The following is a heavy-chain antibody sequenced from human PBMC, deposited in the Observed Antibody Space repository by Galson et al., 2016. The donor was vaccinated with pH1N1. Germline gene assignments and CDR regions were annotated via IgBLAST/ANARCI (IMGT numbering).Heavy chain of an antibody. CDR1: GYSISSGSY. CDR3: ATFTMTISSDAFHI. V-gene: IGHV4-38-2*01. J-gene: IGHJ3*02. CDR2: IYHSGST. D-gene: IGHD3-22*01. Sequence: TCAVSGYSISSGSYWGWIRQPPRKGLEWIGSIYHSGSTYYNPSLKSRVTISTDTSKNHFSLKLSSVTAADTAIYYCATFTMTISSDAFHIWGQGTVVTVSS.